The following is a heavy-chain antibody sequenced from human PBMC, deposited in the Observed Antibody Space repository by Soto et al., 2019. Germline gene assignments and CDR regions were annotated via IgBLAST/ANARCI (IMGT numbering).Heavy chain of an antibody. CDR1: GYTFTSYG. CDR2: INPDNGNT. CDR3: ARKRYWSGGSCYSKGGFDP. V-gene: IGHV1-18*01. Sequence: ASVKVSCKASGYTFTSYGISWVRQAPGQGLEWMGWINPDNGNTNYAQKIQGRVTMTRNTSISTAYMELSSLRSEDTAVYYCARKRYWSGGSCYSKGGFDPWGQGTLVTVSS. D-gene: IGHD2-15*01. J-gene: IGHJ5*02.